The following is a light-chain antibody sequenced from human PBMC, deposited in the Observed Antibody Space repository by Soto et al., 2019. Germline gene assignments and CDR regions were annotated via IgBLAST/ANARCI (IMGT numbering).Light chain of an antibody. V-gene: IGKV3-20*01. CDR1: QSVSSSS. Sequence: PGERATLSCAASQSVSSSSLAWXQXXRGXXXXLXXXDASSRATGIPDRFSGSGSGTDFILTIISLEPEDLLVYYCQQYGYSPPWTFGQGNKVDI. CDR2: DAS. CDR3: QQYGYSPPWT. J-gene: IGKJ1*01.